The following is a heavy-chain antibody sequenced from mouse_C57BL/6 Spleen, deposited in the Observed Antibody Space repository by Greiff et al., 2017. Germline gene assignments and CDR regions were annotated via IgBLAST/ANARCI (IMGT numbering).Heavy chain of an antibody. CDR2: ISSGGDYI. Sequence: EVQLVESGAGLVKPGGSLKLSCAASGFTFSSYAMSWVRQTPEKRLEWVAYISSGGDYIYYADTVKGRFTISRDNARNTLYLQMSSLKSEDTAMYYCTRDGAGSYYFDYWGQGTTLTVSS. CDR1: GFTFSSYA. D-gene: IGHD2-3*01. J-gene: IGHJ2*01. CDR3: TRDGAGSYYFDY. V-gene: IGHV5-9-1*02.